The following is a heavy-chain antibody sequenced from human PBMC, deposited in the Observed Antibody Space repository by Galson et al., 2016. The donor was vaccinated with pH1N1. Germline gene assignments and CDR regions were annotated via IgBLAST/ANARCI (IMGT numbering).Heavy chain of an antibody. CDR3: ANKRKNYFDP. CDR1: GFIFTNYG. CDR2: IWFDGSKN. D-gene: IGHD1-7*01. J-gene: IGHJ5*02. Sequence: SLKLSCAASGFIFTNYGMHWVRQAPGKGLEWMALIWFDGSKNCYADSVKGRVTISRDNSKNTLALHMNSLRPEDKAVYYCANKRKNYFDPWGQGTLVTVST. V-gene: IGHV3-33*04.